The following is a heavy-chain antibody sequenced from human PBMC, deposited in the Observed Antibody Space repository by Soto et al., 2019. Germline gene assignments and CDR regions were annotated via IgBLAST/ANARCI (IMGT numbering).Heavy chain of an antibody. J-gene: IGHJ5*02. CDR2: ISAYNGNT. Sequence: QVQLVHSGAEVKKPGPSVKVSCKASGYTFTSYGISWVRQAPGQDLGWMGWISAYNGNTNYAQKLQGRVTMTTDTSTSTAYMALRSLRSDDTDVYYCARVKGSGSHTWFDPWGQGTLVTVSS. CDR1: GYTFTSYG. D-gene: IGHD3-22*01. CDR3: ARVKGSGSHTWFDP. V-gene: IGHV1-18*01.